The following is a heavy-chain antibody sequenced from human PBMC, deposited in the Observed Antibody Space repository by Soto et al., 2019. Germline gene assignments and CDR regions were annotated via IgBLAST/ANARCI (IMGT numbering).Heavy chain of an antibody. CDR2: TSGYNGDT. CDR3: ARENVLSYVDTAMVDYFDY. Sequence: ASVKVSCKASGYTFNTYSISWVRQAPGQGLEWMGWTSGYNGDTHYAQKFQGRVTMTTDTSTSTAYMELRSLRSDDTAMYYCARENVLSYVDTAMVDYFDYWGQGTLVTVSS. J-gene: IGHJ4*02. D-gene: IGHD5-18*01. V-gene: IGHV1-18*01. CDR1: GYTFNTYS.